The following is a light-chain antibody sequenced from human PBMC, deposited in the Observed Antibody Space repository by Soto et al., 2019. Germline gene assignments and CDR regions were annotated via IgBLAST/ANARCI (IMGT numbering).Light chain of an antibody. V-gene: IGLV2-14*03. CDR1: SSDVGAYDF. CDR2: EVS. Sequence: QSALAQPASVSGSPGQSITISCTGTSSDVGAYDFVSWYQQHPDKAPKLMIYEVSNRPSGVSYRFSGSKSVNTATLTISWLQAEDEADYYCSSYTTSSTRGFGTGTKVTVL. CDR3: SSYTTSSTRG. J-gene: IGLJ1*01.